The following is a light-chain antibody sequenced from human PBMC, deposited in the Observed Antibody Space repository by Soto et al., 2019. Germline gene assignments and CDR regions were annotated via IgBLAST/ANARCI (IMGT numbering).Light chain of an antibody. V-gene: IGKV3-15*01. CDR2: AAS. CDR1: QSVSGN. J-gene: IGKJ3*01. Sequence: EIVLTQSPATLSVSPGERATLSCRASQSVSGNLAWYQQKPGQAPRLLIYAASTRATGIPARSSGSGSGTDFTLTISSLQSEDFAVYYCHQYNNWPPITFGPGTKVDIK. CDR3: HQYNNWPPIT.